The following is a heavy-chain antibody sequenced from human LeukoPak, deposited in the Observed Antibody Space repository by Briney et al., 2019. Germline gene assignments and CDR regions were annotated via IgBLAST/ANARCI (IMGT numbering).Heavy chain of an antibody. CDR1: GFTFSSYS. Sequence: GGSLRLSCAASGFTFSSYSMNWVRQAPGKGLEWVSSISSSSYIYYADSVKGRFTISRDNAKNSLYLQMNSLRAEDTAVYYCARDDIVVVPAGYYYYMDVWGKGTTVTVSS. CDR2: ISSSSYI. D-gene: IGHD2-2*01. CDR3: ARDDIVVVPAGYYYYMDV. V-gene: IGHV3-21*01. J-gene: IGHJ6*03.